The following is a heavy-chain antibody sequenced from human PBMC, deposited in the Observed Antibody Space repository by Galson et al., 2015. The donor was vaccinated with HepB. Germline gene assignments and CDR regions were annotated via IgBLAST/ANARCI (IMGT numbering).Heavy chain of an antibody. Sequence: SVKVSCKASGYTFTSYGISWVRQAPGQGLEWMGWISAYNGNTNYAQKLQGRVTMTTDTSTSTAYMELRSLRSDDTAVYYCARGTLGLNLRVAALDNYWGQGTLVTVSS. CDR1: GYTFTSYG. CDR3: ARGTLGLNLRVAALDNY. CDR2: ISAYNGNT. D-gene: IGHD6-6*01. J-gene: IGHJ4*02. V-gene: IGHV1-18*01.